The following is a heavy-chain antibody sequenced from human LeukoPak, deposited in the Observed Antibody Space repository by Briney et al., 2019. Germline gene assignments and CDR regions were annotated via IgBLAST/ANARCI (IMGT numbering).Heavy chain of an antibody. Sequence: PGGSLRLSCAASGFTFSTYNMNWVRQAPGKGLEWVSSISSDSSSIYYADSVRGRFTISRDNSKNTLYLQMNSLRAEDTAVYYCAKASCGGECYYAMDVWGQGTTVTVSS. CDR1: GFTFSTYN. V-gene: IGHV3-21*04. D-gene: IGHD2-21*01. CDR2: ISSDSSSI. J-gene: IGHJ6*02. CDR3: AKASCGGECYYAMDV.